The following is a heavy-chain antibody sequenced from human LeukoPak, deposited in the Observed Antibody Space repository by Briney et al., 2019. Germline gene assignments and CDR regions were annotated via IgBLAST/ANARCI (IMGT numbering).Heavy chain of an antibody. J-gene: IGHJ4*02. V-gene: IGHV3-48*03. CDR1: GFSFRNYE. CDR2: ISTRGTI. Sequence: GGSLRLSCTASGFSFRNYEMNWVRQAPGKGLEWVSYISTRGTIYYADSVKGRFTISRDDAKNSLYLQMNSLRAEDTAVYYCARGLDYWGQGTLVTVSS. CDR3: ARGLDY.